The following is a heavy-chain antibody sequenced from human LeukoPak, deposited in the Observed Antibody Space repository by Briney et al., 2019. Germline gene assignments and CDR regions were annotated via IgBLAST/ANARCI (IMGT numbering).Heavy chain of an antibody. D-gene: IGHD3-10*01. V-gene: IGHV4-59*08. CDR1: GGSISSDD. J-gene: IGHJ3*02. CDR3: ARSGSDDAFDI. CDR2: IYYSGST. Sequence: SETLSLTCTVSGGSISSDDWGWIRQPPGKGLEWIGYIYYSGSTNCNPSLKRRVTISVDTSKNQFSLKLSSVTAADTAVYYCARSGSDDAFDIWGQGTMVTVSS.